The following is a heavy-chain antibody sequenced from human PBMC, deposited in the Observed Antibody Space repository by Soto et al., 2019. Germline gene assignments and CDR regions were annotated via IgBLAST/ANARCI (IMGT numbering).Heavy chain of an antibody. CDR3: ASMGYHYGSGSYPLDY. D-gene: IGHD3-10*01. CDR1: GGSISSYY. Sequence: PSETLSLTCTVSGGSISSYYWTWIRQPPGKGLEWIGFIYNSGSTHYNPSHRSRVTISVDTSKNQFSLKLRSVTAADTAVYYCASMGYHYGSGSYPLDYWGQGTLVTVSS. CDR2: IYNSGST. V-gene: IGHV4-59*08. J-gene: IGHJ4*02.